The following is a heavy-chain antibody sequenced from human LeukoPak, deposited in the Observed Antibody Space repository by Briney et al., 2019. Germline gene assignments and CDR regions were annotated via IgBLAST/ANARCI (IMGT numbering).Heavy chain of an antibody. CDR1: GYTFTNYG. D-gene: IGHD3-10*01. CDR2: ISAYNGNT. J-gene: IGHJ4*02. CDR3: AGVVGHYGSGGHFDY. Sequence: GASVKVSCKASGYTFTNYGISWVRQAPGQGLEWMGWISAYNGNTNYAQNLQGGVTMTTDTSTSTAYMELRSLRSDDTAVYYCAGVVGHYGSGGHFDYWGQGTLVTVSS. V-gene: IGHV1-18*01.